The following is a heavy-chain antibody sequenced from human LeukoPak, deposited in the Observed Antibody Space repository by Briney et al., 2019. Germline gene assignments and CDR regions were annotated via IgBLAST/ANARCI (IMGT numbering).Heavy chain of an antibody. J-gene: IGHJ5*02. CDR3: ARGSGWYINWLDP. D-gene: IGHD6-19*01. V-gene: IGHV1-69*13. CDR1: GGTFSSYA. Sequence: LVKVSCKASGGTFSSYAISWVRQAPGQGLEWMGGIIPIFGTANYAQKFQGRVTITADESTSTGYMELSSLRSEDTAVYYCARGSGWYINWLDPWGQGTLVTVSS. CDR2: IIPIFGTA.